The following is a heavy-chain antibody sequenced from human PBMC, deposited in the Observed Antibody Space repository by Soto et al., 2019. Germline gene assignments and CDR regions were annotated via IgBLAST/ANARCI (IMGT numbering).Heavy chain of an antibody. CDR2: ISGSGGGT. D-gene: IGHD2-15*01. CDR1: GFTFSSYA. V-gene: IGHV3-23*01. CDR3: AKFLRDCSGGSCYYYYGMDV. J-gene: IGHJ6*02. Sequence: EVQLLESGGDLVQPGGSLRLSCAASGFTFSSYAMSWVRQAPGKGLDWVSAISGSGGGTYLADSVKGRFTISRDNSKNTLYLQMNSLRAEDTAVYYCAKFLRDCSGGSCYYYYGMDVWGQGTTVTVSS.